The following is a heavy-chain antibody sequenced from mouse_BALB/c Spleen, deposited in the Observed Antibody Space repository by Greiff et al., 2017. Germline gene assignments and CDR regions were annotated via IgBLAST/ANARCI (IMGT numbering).Heavy chain of an antibody. CDR3: ARYRGYGYLWYFDV. V-gene: IGHV3-8*02. CDR2: ISYSGST. CDR1: GDSITSGY. Sequence: VQLKESGPSLVKPSQTLSLTCSVTGDSITSGYWNWIRKFPGNKLEYMGYISYSGSTYYNPSLKSRISITRDTSKNQYYLQLNSVTTEDTATYYCARYRGYGYLWYFDVWGAGTTVTVSS. J-gene: IGHJ1*01. D-gene: IGHD1-2*01.